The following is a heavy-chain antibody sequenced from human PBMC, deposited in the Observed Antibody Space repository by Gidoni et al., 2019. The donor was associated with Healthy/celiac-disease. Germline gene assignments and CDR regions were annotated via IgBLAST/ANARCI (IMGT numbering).Heavy chain of an antibody. Sequence: QVQLQESGPGLVKPSQTLSLTCTVSGGSISSGSYYWSWIRQPAGKGLEWIGRIYTSGSTNYNPSLKSRVTISVDTSKSQFSLKLSSVTAADTAVYYGARGRIQLWLDDAFDIWGQGTMVTVSS. J-gene: IGHJ3*02. D-gene: IGHD5-18*01. CDR1: GGSISSGSYY. V-gene: IGHV4-61*02. CDR3: ARGRIQLWLDDAFDI. CDR2: IYTSGST.